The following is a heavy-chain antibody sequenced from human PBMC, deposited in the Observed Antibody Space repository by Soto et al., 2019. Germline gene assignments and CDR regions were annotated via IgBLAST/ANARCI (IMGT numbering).Heavy chain of an antibody. CDR2: INAANGDT. D-gene: IGHD6-13*01. J-gene: IGHJ5*02. V-gene: IGHV1-3*01. CDR3: VRRHVSATGIDWFDP. Sequence: ASVKVSCKASGYTFTSYGIHWVRQAPGQRLEWVGWINAANGDTKYSPKFQGRVTITRDTSASTAYMELSSLRSEDTAVYYCVRRHVSATGIDWFDPWGQGTLVTVSS. CDR1: GYTFTSYG.